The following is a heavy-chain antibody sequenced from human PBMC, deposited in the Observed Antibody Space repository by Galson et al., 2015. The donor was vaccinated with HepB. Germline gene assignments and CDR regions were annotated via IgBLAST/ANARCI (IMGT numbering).Heavy chain of an antibody. D-gene: IGHD2-8*01. Sequence: SVKVSCKASGGTFSSYAISWVRQAPGQGLEWMGGIIPIFGTANYAQKFQGRVTITADESTSTAYMELSSLRSEDTAVYYCARRYCTNGVCYHWFDPWGQGTLVTVSS. CDR3: ARRYCTNGVCYHWFDP. J-gene: IGHJ5*02. V-gene: IGHV1-69*13. CDR2: IIPIFGTA. CDR1: GGTFSSYA.